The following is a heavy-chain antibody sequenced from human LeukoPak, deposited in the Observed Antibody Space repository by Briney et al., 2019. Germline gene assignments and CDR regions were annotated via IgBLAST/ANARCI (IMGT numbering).Heavy chain of an antibody. CDR2: ITTDGSGT. V-gene: IGHV3-74*01. J-gene: IGHJ4*02. D-gene: IGHD1-26*01. CDR1: GFTFDDYA. CDR3: ARGAIAGANFDY. Sequence: GGSLRLSCAASGFTFDDYAMHWVRQAPGKGLVWVSHITTDGSGTSYADSVKGRFTISRDNAKNTLYLQMNSLRAEDTAVYYCARGAIAGANFDYWGQGTLVAVSS.